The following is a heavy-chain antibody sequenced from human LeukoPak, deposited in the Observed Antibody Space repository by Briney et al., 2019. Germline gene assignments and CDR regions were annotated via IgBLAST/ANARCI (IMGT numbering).Heavy chain of an antibody. CDR2: IYSGGST. CDR1: GFPLSSNY. Sequence: GGSLRLSCAASGFPLSSNYMSWVRQAPGKGLEWGSVIYSGGSTYYADSVKGRFTISRDNSKNTLYLQMNSLRAEDTAVYYCARAPTTAYCGGDCPEYFQHWGQGTLVTVSS. CDR3: ARAPTTAYCGGDCPEYFQH. J-gene: IGHJ1*01. V-gene: IGHV3-66*01. D-gene: IGHD2-21*02.